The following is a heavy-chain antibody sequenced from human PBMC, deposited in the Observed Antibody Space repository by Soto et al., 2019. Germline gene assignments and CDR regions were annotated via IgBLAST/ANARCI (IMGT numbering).Heavy chain of an antibody. Sequence: GGSLRLSCAASGFTFSSCAMHWVRQVPGKGLEWLAVVSHDGSLYPYADSVKGRFSISRDNSRKTLYLQMNSLRPEDTAVYYCARTYYDFWSGYLNPYYYYGMDVWGQGTTVTVSS. CDR1: GFTFSSCA. J-gene: IGHJ6*02. CDR3: ARTYYDFWSGYLNPYYYYGMDV. D-gene: IGHD3-3*01. V-gene: IGHV3-30*03. CDR2: VSHDGSLY.